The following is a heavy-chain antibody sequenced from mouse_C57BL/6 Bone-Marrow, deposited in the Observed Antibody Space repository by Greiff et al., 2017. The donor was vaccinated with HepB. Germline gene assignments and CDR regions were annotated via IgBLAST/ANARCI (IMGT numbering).Heavy chain of an antibody. CDR2: IDPSDSYT. J-gene: IGHJ3*01. Sequence: QVQLQQPGAELVMPGASVKLSCKASGYTFTSYWMHWVKQRPGQGLEWIGEIDPSDSYTNYNQKFKGKSTLTVDKSSSTAYMQLSSLTSEDSAVYYCASYPWFAYWGQGTLVTVSA. CDR1: GYTFTSYW. CDR3: ASYPWFAY. V-gene: IGHV1-69*01.